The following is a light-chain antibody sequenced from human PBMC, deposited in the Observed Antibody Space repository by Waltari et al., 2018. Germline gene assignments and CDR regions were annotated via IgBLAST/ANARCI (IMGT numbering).Light chain of an antibody. CDR3: QVWAGSDYDVA. J-gene: IGLJ2*01. CDR1: NLGVYG. Sequence: SFVLTQAPSVSVAPGQTARITCGGNNLGVYGARWYQPHPGQAPVLVVYDNSDRPSGIPERFSGSSSANTATLTISRVEAGDEADYYCQVWAGSDYDVAFGGGTKL. V-gene: IGLV3-21*02. CDR2: DNS.